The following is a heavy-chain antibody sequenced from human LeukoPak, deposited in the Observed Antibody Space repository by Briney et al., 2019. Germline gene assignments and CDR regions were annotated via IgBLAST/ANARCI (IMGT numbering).Heavy chain of an antibody. J-gene: IGHJ4*02. Sequence: GGSLRLSCAASGFTFSSYGMSWVRQAPGKGLEWVSAIGGRDGSTYYADSVKGRFTISRDNSKNTLYVQMNSLRAEDTAVYYCAKGHYYGSGSLGYWGQGTLVTVSS. CDR3: AKGHYYGSGSLGY. V-gene: IGHV3-23*01. CDR1: GFTFSSYG. CDR2: IGGRDGST. D-gene: IGHD3-10*01.